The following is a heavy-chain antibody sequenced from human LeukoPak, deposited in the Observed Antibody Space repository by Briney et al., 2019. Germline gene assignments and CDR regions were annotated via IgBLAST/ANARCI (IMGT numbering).Heavy chain of an antibody. D-gene: IGHD6-13*01. J-gene: IGHJ4*02. CDR3: ARDPHSSSWYDY. Sequence: ASVKVSCKASGYTFTDYYIHWARQAPGQGLEWMGWISPNSGGTKYAQKFQGRVTMTRDTSISTVYMELSRLRSEDTAVYYCARDPHSSSWYDYWGQGTLVAVSS. CDR2: ISPNSGGT. CDR1: GYTFTDYY. V-gene: IGHV1-2*02.